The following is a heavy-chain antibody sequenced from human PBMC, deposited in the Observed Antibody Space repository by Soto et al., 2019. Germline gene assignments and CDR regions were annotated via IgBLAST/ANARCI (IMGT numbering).Heavy chain of an antibody. CDR3: ARDNILGILYGGMDV. CDR2: IYYSGST. D-gene: IGHD3-3*01. CDR1: GGSISSGDYY. Sequence: PSETLSLTCTVSGGSISSGDYYWSWIRQPPGKGLEWIGYIYYSGSTYYNPSLKSRVTISVDTSKNQFSLKLSSVTAADTAVYYCARDNILGILYGGMDVWGRGTTVTVSS. V-gene: IGHV4-30-4*01. J-gene: IGHJ6*02.